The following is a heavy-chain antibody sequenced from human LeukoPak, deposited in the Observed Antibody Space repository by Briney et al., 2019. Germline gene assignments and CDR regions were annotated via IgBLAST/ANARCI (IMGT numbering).Heavy chain of an antibody. CDR3: ARDSGTTVGYFDY. D-gene: IGHD4-23*01. CDR1: GFPRSSYY. CDR2: IYSGGNT. V-gene: IGHV3-66*01. Sequence: GFLRLSWAGSGFPRSSYYLGWVRQAPRGDLEGVSVIYSGGNTYYADSVKGRFTISRDNSKNTLYLQMNSLRADDTAVYYCARDSGTTVGYFDYWGQGTLVTVSS. J-gene: IGHJ4*02.